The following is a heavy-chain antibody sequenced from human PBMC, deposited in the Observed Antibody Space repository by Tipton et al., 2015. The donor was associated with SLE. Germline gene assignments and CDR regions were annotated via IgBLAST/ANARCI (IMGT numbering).Heavy chain of an antibody. D-gene: IGHD3-22*01. CDR1: GASITTEGYS. J-gene: IGHJ4*02. CDR2: TFHTGSA. Sequence: TLSLTCVVSGASITTEGYSWSWLRQPPGKGLEWIGYTFHTGSAYYNPSLRSRLTISLDRSNNQFSLKLSSMTAADTAVYHCARGYYESNGYYSFDYWGLGALVTVSS. V-gene: IGHV4-30-2*01. CDR3: ARGYYESNGYYSFDY.